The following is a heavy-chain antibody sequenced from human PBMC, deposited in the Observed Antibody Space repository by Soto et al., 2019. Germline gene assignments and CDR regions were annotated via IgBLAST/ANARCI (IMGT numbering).Heavy chain of an antibody. V-gene: IGHV1-69*13. Sequence: GASVKVSCKASGGTFSSYAISWVRQAPGQGLEWMGGFIPIFGTANYAQKFQGRVTITADESTSTAYMQMNSLRAEDTAVYYCARDPDYSNYATKFDYWGQGTLVTVS. CDR3: ARDPDYSNYATKFDY. CDR2: FIPIFGTA. J-gene: IGHJ4*02. CDR1: GGTFSSYA. D-gene: IGHD4-4*01.